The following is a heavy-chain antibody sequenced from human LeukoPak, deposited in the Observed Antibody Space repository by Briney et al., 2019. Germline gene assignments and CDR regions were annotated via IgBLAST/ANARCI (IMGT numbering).Heavy chain of an antibody. Sequence: GGSLRLSCAASGFTFSSYSMNWVRQAPGKGLEWVSSISSSSSYIYYADSVKGRFTISRDNAKNSPYLQMNSLRAEDTAVYYCANVTKELWPDWAFDIWGQGTMVTVSS. V-gene: IGHV3-21*01. D-gene: IGHD3-16*01. CDR3: ANVTKELWPDWAFDI. J-gene: IGHJ3*02. CDR2: ISSSSSYI. CDR1: GFTFSSYS.